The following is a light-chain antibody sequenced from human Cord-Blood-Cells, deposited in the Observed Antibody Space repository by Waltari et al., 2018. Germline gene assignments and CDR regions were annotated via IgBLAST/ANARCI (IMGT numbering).Light chain of an antibody. Sequence: DIVLTQSPATLSLSPGDRATLSCRASQSVSSYLAWYQQKPGQAPRLLIYDSSNRATGIPARFSGSGSGTDFTVTISSLEPEDFAVYYGQQRSNWPLTFGGATKVEIK. V-gene: IGKV3-11*01. CDR1: QSVSSY. CDR2: DSS. CDR3: QQRSNWPLT. J-gene: IGKJ4*01.